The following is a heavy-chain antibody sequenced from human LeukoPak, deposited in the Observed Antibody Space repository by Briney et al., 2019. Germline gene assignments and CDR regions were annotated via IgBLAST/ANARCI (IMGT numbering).Heavy chain of an antibody. J-gene: IGHJ5*02. V-gene: IGHV3-30*02. CDR3: AKDRLSCFDP. CDR1: GFTFSGYG. CDR2: IRYDGSNK. Sequence: GGSLRLSCAASGFTFSGYGMHWVRQAPGKGLEWVAFIRYDGSNKYYADSVKGRFTISRDNSKNTLYLQMNSLRAEDTAVYYCAKDRLSCFDPWGQGTLVTVSS.